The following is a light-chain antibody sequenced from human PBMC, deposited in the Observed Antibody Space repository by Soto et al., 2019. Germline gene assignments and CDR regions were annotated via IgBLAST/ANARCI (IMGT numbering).Light chain of an antibody. CDR1: SSNIGNNY. J-gene: IGLJ2*01. CDR2: DNN. V-gene: IGLV1-51*01. Sequence: QSVLTESPSLSAAPGQKVTISCSGSSSNIGNNYVSWYQQLPGTAPKLLIYDNNKRPSGIPDRFSGSKSGTSGTLDITGLQTGDEADYYCATWDGSLTGEVFGGGTQLTVL. CDR3: ATWDGSLTGEV.